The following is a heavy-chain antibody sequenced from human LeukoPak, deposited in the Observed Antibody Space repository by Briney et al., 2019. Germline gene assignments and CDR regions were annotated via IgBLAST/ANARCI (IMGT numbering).Heavy chain of an antibody. CDR3: ARGRRADFGVVIMFVY. CDR1: GYTFTGYY. Sequence: ASVKVSCKASGYTFTGYYMHWVRQAPGQGLEWMGWINPNSGGTNYAQKFQGRVTMTRDTSISTAYMELRRLRSDDTAVYYCARGRRADFGVVIMFVYWGQGTLVTVSS. J-gene: IGHJ4*02. V-gene: IGHV1-2*02. D-gene: IGHD3-3*01. CDR2: INPNSGGT.